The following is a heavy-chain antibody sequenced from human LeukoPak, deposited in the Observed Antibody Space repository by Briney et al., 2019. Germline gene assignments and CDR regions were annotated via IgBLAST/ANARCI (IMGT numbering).Heavy chain of an antibody. Sequence: GESLKISCKGSGYSFTSYWIGWVRQMPGKGLEWMGIIYPGDSDTRYSPSFQGQVTISADKSISTAYLQWSSLKASDTAMYYCARLSMTYYDFWSGQYFDYWGQGTLVAVSS. D-gene: IGHD3-3*01. J-gene: IGHJ4*02. CDR3: ARLSMTYYDFWSGQYFDY. V-gene: IGHV5-51*01. CDR1: GYSFTSYW. CDR2: IYPGDSDT.